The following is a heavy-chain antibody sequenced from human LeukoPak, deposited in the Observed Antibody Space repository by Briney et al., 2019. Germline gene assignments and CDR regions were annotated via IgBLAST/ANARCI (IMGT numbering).Heavy chain of an antibody. CDR2: ISGSSGST. V-gene: IGHV3-23*01. D-gene: IGHD5-18*01. Sequence: PGGSLRLSCAASGFTFSSYALSWVRQAPGKGLEWVSVISGSSGSTYYADSVRGRFTISRDNSKNTLYLQMNSLRAEDTAVYYCAKGDTPMVRRYYFDYWGQGTLVTVSS. CDR1: GFTFSSYA. J-gene: IGHJ4*02. CDR3: AKGDTPMVRRYYFDY.